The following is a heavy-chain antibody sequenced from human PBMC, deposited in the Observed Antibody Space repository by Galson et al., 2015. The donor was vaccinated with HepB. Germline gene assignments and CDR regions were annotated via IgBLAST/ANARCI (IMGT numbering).Heavy chain of an antibody. CDR2: IRDSGGPT. CDR1: GFTFSSYA. CDR3: AKAIYSLDAFDI. Sequence: SLRLSCAASGFTFSSYAMSWVRQAPGKGLEWVSSIRDSGGPTYYADSVKGRFTISRDNSKNTVYLQMNSLRAEDTAIYYCAKAIYSLDAFDIWGQGTMVTVS. D-gene: IGHD4-11*01. V-gene: IGHV3-23*01. J-gene: IGHJ3*02.